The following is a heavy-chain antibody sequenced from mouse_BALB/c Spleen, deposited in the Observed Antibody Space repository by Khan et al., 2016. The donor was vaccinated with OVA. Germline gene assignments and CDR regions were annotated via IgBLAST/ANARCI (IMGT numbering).Heavy chain of an antibody. CDR2: IYPYNGGT. Sequence: EVKLEESGPELVKPGASVKISCKASGYTFTDYNMHWVKQSHGKSLDWIGYIYPYNGGTGYNQKFKSKATLTVDNSSSPAYMALRSLTSEDSAVYYCARSRGPGYDYCFDYWGQGTTLTVSS. CDR1: GYTFTDYN. V-gene: IGHV1S29*02. CDR3: ARSRGPGYDYCFDY. J-gene: IGHJ2*01. D-gene: IGHD2-4*01.